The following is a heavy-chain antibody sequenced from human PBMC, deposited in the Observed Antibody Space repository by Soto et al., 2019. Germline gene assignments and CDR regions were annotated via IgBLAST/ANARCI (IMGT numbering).Heavy chain of an antibody. D-gene: IGHD5-18*01. J-gene: IGHJ3*01. CDR2: INPATGAT. Sequence: QVQLEQSGAEVKKPGASVTVSCKASGYIFTDYYLHWVRQAPGQGLEWMGWINPATGATKYKQNFEGRLSLTRDTSKSTGFMDLSRLKSDDSATYYCVRKGYGVAFDAWAQGTLVTVSS. CDR3: VRKGYGVAFDA. V-gene: IGHV1-2*02. CDR1: GYIFTDYY.